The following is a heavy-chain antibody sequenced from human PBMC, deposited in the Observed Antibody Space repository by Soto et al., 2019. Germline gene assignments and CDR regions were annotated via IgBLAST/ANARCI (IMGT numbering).Heavy chain of an antibody. Sequence: QVQLQESGPGLVKPSGTLSLTCAVSGASMSTTDWWSWVRQPPGKGLEWIGEIYHSGTTNYNPSLKSRLTMSVDKFKNHFSLTLTSVTAADTAVYYCAIPGAGDFDFWGRGTLVTVSS. CDR1: GASMSTTDW. V-gene: IGHV4-4*02. CDR2: IYHSGTT. D-gene: IGHD6-13*01. CDR3: AIPGAGDFDF. J-gene: IGHJ4*02.